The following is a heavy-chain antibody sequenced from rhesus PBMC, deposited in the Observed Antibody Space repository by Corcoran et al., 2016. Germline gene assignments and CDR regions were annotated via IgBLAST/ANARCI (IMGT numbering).Heavy chain of an antibody. CDR1: CVSLRVDSF. J-gene: IGHJ6*01. V-gene: IGHV4-106*01. CDR2: IDGSGVGT. D-gene: IGHD2-2*01. CDR3: ARVSTTSDGLNS. Sequence: QVQLQESGPGLVKSSETLSLTCAVPCVSLRVDSFWHWLRHPPGKGLEWIGYIDGSGVGTNYNPSLKNRATISIDTSKNQFSLKLTSVTAADTAVYHCARVSTTSDGLNSWGQGVVVTVSS.